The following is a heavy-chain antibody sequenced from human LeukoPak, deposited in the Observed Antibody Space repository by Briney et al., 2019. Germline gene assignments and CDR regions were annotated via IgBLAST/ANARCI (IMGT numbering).Heavy chain of an antibody. D-gene: IGHD1-26*01. CDR2: IYYSGST. CDR3: ARRSSGSVNYFDY. V-gene: IGHV4-39*01. Sequence: SETLSLTCTVSGGSISSSSYYWGWIRQPPGKGLEWIGSIYYSGSTYYNPSLKSRVTISVDTSKNQFSLKLSSVTAADTAVYYCARRSSGSVNYFDYWGQGTLVTVSS. J-gene: IGHJ4*02. CDR1: GGSISSSSYY.